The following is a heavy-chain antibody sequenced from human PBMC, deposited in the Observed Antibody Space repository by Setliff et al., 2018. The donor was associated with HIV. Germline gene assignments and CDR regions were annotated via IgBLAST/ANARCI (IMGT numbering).Heavy chain of an antibody. CDR3: ARTLGEDWYFDL. J-gene: IGHJ2*01. D-gene: IGHD3-16*01. CDR2: INPKSGGT. V-gene: IGHV1-2*04. CDR1: GYSFTGYY. Sequence: ASVKVSCKASGYSFTGYYLHWVRQAPGQGLEWMGWINPKSGGTNYAPKFQGWVTMNRDMSISTAYMELSRLRSADTAVYYCARTLGEDWYFDLWGRGTLVTSPQ.